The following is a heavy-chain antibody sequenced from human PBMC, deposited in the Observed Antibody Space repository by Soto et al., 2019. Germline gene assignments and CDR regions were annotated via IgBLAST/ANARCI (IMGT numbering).Heavy chain of an antibody. J-gene: IGHJ4*02. CDR3: ARELVSNYLDY. V-gene: IGHV4-31*03. D-gene: IGHD3-22*01. CDR2: IYYSGST. CDR1: GGSISSGGYY. Sequence: QVQLQESGPGLVKPSQTLSLTCSVSGGSISSGGYYWRWIRQHPGKGLEWIGYIYYSGSTYYNPSLKSRVTISVDTSKNQFSLKLSSVTAADTAVYYCARELVSNYLDYWGQGTLVTVSS.